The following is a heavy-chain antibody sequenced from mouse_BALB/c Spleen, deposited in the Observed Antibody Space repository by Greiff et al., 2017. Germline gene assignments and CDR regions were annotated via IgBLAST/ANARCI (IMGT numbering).Heavy chain of an antibody. V-gene: IGHV1-7*01. CDR3: AREDGWPWFAY. Sequence: VQLQQSGAELAKPGASVKMSCKASGYTFTGYWMHWVKQRPGQGLEWIGYINPSTGYTEYNQKFKDKATLTADKSSSTAYMQLSSLTSEDSAVYYCAREDGWPWFAYWGQGTLVTVSA. J-gene: IGHJ3*01. CDR2: INPSTGYT. D-gene: IGHD2-3*01. CDR1: GYTFTGYW.